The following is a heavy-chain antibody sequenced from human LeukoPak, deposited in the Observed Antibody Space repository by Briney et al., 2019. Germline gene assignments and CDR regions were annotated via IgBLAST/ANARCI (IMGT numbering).Heavy chain of an antibody. CDR1: GYTFTSYD. J-gene: IGHJ6*03. Sequence: GASVKVSCKASGYTFTSYDINWVRQATGQGLEWMGWMNPNSGNTGYAQKFQGRVTMTRNTSISTAYMELSRLRSDDTAVYYCARGHYDILTGYYKDSRSYYYMDVWGKGTTVTVSS. V-gene: IGHV1-8*01. CDR2: MNPNSGNT. D-gene: IGHD3-9*01. CDR3: ARGHYDILTGYYKDSRSYYYMDV.